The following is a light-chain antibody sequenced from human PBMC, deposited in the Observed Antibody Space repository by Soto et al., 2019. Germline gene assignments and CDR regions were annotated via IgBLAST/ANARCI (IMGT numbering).Light chain of an antibody. CDR2: AAS. J-gene: IGKJ1*01. CDR3: QHSYTTPPT. Sequence: DIQMTQSPSSLSASVGDRVTITCRASQSISIYLNWYQQKSGKAPKFLIYAASTLHSGVPSRFSGSGSGTDFTLTISSLQPEDFATYYCQHSYTTPPTFGQGTKVEI. CDR1: QSISIY. V-gene: IGKV1-39*01.